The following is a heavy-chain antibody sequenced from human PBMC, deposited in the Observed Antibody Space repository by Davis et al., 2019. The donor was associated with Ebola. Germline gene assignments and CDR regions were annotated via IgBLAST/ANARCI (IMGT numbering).Heavy chain of an antibody. Sequence: GGSLRLSCAASGFTFSGSAMHWVRQASGKGLEWVGRIRSKANSYATAYAASVKGRFTISRDDSKNTAYLQMNSLKTEDTAVYYCTTDRWVRGVSLKYYYYGMDVWGQGTTVTVSS. D-gene: IGHD3-10*01. J-gene: IGHJ6*02. CDR2: IRSKANSYAT. V-gene: IGHV3-73*01. CDR1: GFTFSGSA. CDR3: TTDRWVRGVSLKYYYYGMDV.